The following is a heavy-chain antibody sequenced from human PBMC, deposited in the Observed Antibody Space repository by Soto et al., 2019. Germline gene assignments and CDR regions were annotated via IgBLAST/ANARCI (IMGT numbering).Heavy chain of an antibody. Sequence: GGSLRLSCAASGFIFSTYWMTWVRQAPGKGLEWVANIKPDGSVKNYVDSVKGRFTISRDNAENSLYLQMNSLRAEDTAVYYCARDPVRGDDYNFDYWGQGTLVTVS. CDR3: ARDPVRGDDYNFDY. CDR2: IKPDGSVK. J-gene: IGHJ4*02. CDR1: GFIFSTYW. V-gene: IGHV3-7*01. D-gene: IGHD3-10*01.